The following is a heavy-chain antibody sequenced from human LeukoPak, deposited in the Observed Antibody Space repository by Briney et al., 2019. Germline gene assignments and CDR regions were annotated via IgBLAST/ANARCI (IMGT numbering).Heavy chain of an antibody. Sequence: GGSLRLSCAASGFTFISYAMSWVRQAPGKGLEWGSAISGSGGSTYYADSVKGRFTISRDNSKNTLYLQMNSLRAEDTAVYYCAKDRTYDSSGYADYWGQGTLVTVSS. D-gene: IGHD3-22*01. J-gene: IGHJ4*02. CDR1: GFTFISYA. CDR2: ISGSGGST. CDR3: AKDRTYDSSGYADY. V-gene: IGHV3-23*01.